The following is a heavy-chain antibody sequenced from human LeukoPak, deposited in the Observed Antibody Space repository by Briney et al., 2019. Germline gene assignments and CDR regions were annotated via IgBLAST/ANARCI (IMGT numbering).Heavy chain of an antibody. CDR3: AKDAHYGDYSYYYGMDV. CDR1: GFTFSNYW. J-gene: IGHJ6*02. D-gene: IGHD4-17*01. Sequence: GGSLRLSCEGSGFTFSNYWMSWVRQAPGKGLEWVANIQQHGSETYYGDSVKGRFTISRDNAKNSLYLQMNSLRAEDTAVYYCAKDAHYGDYSYYYGMDVWGQGTTVTVSS. V-gene: IGHV3-7*01. CDR2: IQQHGSET.